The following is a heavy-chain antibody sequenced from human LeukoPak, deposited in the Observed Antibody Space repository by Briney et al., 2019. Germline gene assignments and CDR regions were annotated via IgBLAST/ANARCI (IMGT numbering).Heavy chain of an antibody. CDR2: INPSGGST. J-gene: IGHJ4*02. CDR1: GYTFTSYY. Sequence: ASVKVSCKASGYTFTSYYMHWVRQAPGQGLEWMGIINPSGGSTSYAQKFQGRVAMTRDMCTSTVYMELSSLRSEDTAVYYCASAMNRDYYDSSGVDYWGQGTLVTVSS. D-gene: IGHD3-22*01. V-gene: IGHV1-46*01. CDR3: ASAMNRDYYDSSGVDY.